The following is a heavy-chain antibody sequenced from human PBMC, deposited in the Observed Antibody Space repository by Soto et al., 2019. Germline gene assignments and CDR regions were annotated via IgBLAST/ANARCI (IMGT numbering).Heavy chain of an antibody. CDR2: ITYDGSNK. Sequence: QAQLVESGGGVVQPGRSLRLSCAASGFTFSSYAMHWVRQAPGKGLEWVALITYDGSNKYYADSVKGRFTISRDNSRNTLYLQMNSLRAEDTAVYYCAREGEALDYWGQGTLDTVSS. D-gene: IGHD3-10*01. CDR3: AREGEALDY. J-gene: IGHJ4*02. CDR1: GFTFSSYA. V-gene: IGHV3-30-3*01.